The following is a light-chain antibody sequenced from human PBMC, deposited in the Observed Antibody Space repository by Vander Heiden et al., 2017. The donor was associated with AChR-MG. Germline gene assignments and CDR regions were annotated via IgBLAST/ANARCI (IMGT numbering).Light chain of an antibody. V-gene: IGLV2-14*03. J-gene: IGLJ1*01. CDR3: NSYTTSTTLYV. CDR1: SSDIGGYSY. CDR2: DVT. Sequence: QSALTQPASVSGSPGQSLPISCTGTSSDIGGYSYVSWDQPHPGRAPKLLIYDVTNRPAGVATRFSGSKSGNTASLTISGLQAEDEADYYCNSYTTSTTLYVFGTGTKVTVL.